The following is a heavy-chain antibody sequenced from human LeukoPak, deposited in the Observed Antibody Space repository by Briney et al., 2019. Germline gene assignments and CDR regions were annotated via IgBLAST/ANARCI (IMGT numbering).Heavy chain of an antibody. CDR2: IRYDGSNK. Sequence: GGSLRLSCAATGFTFSSYGMHWVRQAPGKGLEWVAFIRYDGSNKYYADSVKGRFTISRDNSKNTLYLQMNSLRAEDTAVYYCAKGRSMVRGVKYYFDYWGRGTLVTVSS. CDR3: AKGRSMVRGVKYYFDY. CDR1: GFTFSSYG. J-gene: IGHJ4*02. D-gene: IGHD3-10*01. V-gene: IGHV3-30*02.